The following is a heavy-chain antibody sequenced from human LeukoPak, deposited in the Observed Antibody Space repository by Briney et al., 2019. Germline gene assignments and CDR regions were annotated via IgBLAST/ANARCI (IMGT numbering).Heavy chain of an antibody. CDR3: AREWGAAAGLGTGGNWFDP. Sequence: SETLSLTCTVSGGSISSYYWSWIRQPPGKGLEWIGYIYYSGSTNYNPSLKSRVTISVDTSKNQFSLKLSSVTAADTAVYYCAREWGAAAGLGTGGNWFDPWGQGTLVTVSS. CDR2: IYYSGST. V-gene: IGHV4-59*01. CDR1: GGSISSYY. J-gene: IGHJ5*02. D-gene: IGHD6-13*01.